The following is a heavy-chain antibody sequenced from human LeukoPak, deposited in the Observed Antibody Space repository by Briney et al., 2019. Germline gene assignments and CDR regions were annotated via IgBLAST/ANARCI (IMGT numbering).Heavy chain of an antibody. V-gene: IGHV1-69*01. CDR1: GGTFSSYA. J-gene: IGHJ4*02. CDR2: IIPIFGTA. Sequence: SVKVSCKASGGTFSSYAISWVRQAPGQGLEWMGGIIPIFGTANYAQKFQGRVTITADESTSTAYMELSSLRSEGTAVYYCARSGSSSWLFDYWGQGTLVTVSS. D-gene: IGHD6-13*01. CDR3: ARSGSSSWLFDY.